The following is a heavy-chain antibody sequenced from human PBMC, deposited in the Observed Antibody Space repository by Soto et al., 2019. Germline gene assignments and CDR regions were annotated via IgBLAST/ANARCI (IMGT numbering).Heavy chain of an antibody. Sequence: SETLSLTCPVSGGSISSGDYYWSWIRQPPGKGLEWIGYIYYSGSTYYNPSLKSRVTISVDTSKNQFSLKLSSVTAADTAVYYCASYSSSWYGSWFDPWGHGTLVTVS. J-gene: IGHJ5*02. CDR1: GGSISSGDYY. V-gene: IGHV4-30-4*01. D-gene: IGHD6-13*01. CDR2: IYYSGST. CDR3: ASYSSSWYGSWFDP.